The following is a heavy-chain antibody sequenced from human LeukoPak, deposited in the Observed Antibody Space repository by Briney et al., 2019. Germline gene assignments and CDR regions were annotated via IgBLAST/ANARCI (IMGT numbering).Heavy chain of an antibody. Sequence: GGSLRLSCAAFGFTFSSYAMHWVRQAPGKGLEWVAVISYDGSNKYYADSVKGRFTISRDNAKNSLYLQMNSLRAEGTAVYYCARGGSTTVVTPFDYWGQGNPGHRLL. V-gene: IGHV3-30-3*01. D-gene: IGHD4-23*01. CDR3: ARGGSTTVVTPFDY. CDR1: GFTFSSYA. CDR2: ISYDGSNK. J-gene: IGHJ4*02.